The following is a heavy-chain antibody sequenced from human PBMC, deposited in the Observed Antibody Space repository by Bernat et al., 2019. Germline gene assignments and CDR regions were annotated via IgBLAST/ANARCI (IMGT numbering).Heavy chain of an antibody. CDR1: GFTFSSYS. CDR3: ARDTEYYYGSGSYYPDGYYYYDYGMDV. CDR2: ISSSISTI. Sequence: EVQLVESGGGLVQPGGSLRLSCAASGFTFSSYSMNWVRQAPGKGLEWVSYISSSISTIYYADSVKGRFTISRDNAKNSLYLQMNSLRAEDTAVYYCARDTEYYYGSGSYYPDGYYYYDYGMDVWGQGTTVTVSS. V-gene: IGHV3-48*01. J-gene: IGHJ6*02. D-gene: IGHD3-10*01.